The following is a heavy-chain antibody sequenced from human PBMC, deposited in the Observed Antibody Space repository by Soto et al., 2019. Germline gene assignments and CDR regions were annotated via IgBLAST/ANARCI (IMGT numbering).Heavy chain of an antibody. J-gene: IGHJ6*02. CDR3: ARGLGSYGYYYYYGMDV. CDR2: INHSGST. CDR1: GGSFSGYY. D-gene: IGHD5-18*01. V-gene: IGHV4-34*01. Sequence: QVQLQQWGAGLLKPSETLSLTCAVYGGSFSGYYWSWIRQPPGKGLEWIGEINHSGSTNYNPSLKSRVTISVDTSKNQFSLKLSSVTAADTAVYYCARGLGSYGYYYYYGMDVWGQGTTVTVSS.